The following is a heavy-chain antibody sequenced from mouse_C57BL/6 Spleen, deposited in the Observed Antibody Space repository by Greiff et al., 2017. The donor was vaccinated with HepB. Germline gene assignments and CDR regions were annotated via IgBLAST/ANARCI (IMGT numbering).Heavy chain of an antibody. CDR2: IDPSDSYT. V-gene: IGHV1-50*01. Sequence: QVQLQQPGAELVKPGASVKLSCKASGYTFTSYWMPWVKQRPGQGLEWIGEIDPSDSYTNYNQKFKGKATLTVDTSSSTAYMQLSSLTSEDSAVYYCARATPAELIDVWGTGTTVTVSS. J-gene: IGHJ1*03. CDR3: ARATPAELIDV. CDR1: GYTFTSYW.